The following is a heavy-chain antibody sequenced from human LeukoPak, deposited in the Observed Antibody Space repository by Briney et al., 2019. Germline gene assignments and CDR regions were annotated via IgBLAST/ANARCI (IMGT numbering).Heavy chain of an antibody. CDR3: ARGTHYVWGSSNWFDP. J-gene: IGHJ5*02. CDR1: GGSISSYY. CDR2: IYTSCST. V-gene: IGHV4-4*07. Sequence: PSETLSLTCTVSGGSISSYYWSWIRQPAGKGLEWIGRIYTSCSTNYNPSLKSQVTMSVDTSKNQFSLKLSSVTAADTAVYYCARGTHYVWGSSNWFDPWGQGTLVSVSS. D-gene: IGHD3-16*01.